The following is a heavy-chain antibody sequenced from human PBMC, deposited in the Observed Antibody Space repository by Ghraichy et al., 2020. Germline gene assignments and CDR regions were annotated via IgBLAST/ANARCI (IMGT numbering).Heavy chain of an antibody. CDR2: ISWNSGSI. D-gene: IGHD6-19*01. J-gene: IGHJ6*02. CDR3: AKSSGVPRSGWYGGMDV. CDR1: GFTFDDYA. Sequence: GGSLRLSCAASGFTFDDYAMHWVRQAPGKGLEWVSGISWNSGSIGYADSVKGRFTISRDNAKNSLYLQMNSLRAEDTALYYCAKSSGVPRSGWYGGMDVWGQGTTVTVSS. V-gene: IGHV3-9*01.